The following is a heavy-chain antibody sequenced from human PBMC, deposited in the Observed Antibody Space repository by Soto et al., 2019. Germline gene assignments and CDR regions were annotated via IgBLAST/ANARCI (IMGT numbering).Heavy chain of an antibody. D-gene: IGHD4-17*01. CDR1: GGSFNTYY. V-gene: IGHV4-34*01. CDR2: IDHSGRT. Sequence: SETLSLTCAVYGGSFNTYYWSWVRQPPGKGLEWIGEIDHSGRTNYNPSLKSRVTISVDTSKNQFSLKLSSVTAADTAVYYCARTRTTFWWFDPWGQGTLVTVSS. CDR3: ARTRTTFWWFDP. J-gene: IGHJ5*02.